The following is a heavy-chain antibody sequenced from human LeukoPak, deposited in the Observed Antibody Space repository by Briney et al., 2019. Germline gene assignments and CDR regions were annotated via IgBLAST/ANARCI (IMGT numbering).Heavy chain of an antibody. J-gene: IGHJ4*02. CDR3: AIESPKSAVVSL. Sequence: ASVKVSCKVSGYTFTDYYMHWVQQAPGKGLEWMGLVDPEDGETIYAEKFQGRVTITADTSTDTAYMELSSLRSEDTAVYYCAIESPKSAVVSLWGQGTLVTVSS. CDR2: VDPEDGET. D-gene: IGHD3-22*01. CDR1: GYTFTDYY. V-gene: IGHV1-69-2*01.